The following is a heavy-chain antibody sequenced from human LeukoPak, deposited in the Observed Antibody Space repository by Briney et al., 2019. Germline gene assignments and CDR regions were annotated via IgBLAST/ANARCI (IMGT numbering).Heavy chain of an antibody. V-gene: IGHV1-69*06. CDR1: GYTFSSYA. D-gene: IGHD5-24*01. Sequence: ASVKVSCKASGYTFSSYAISWVRQAPGQGLEWMGGIIPISGTLNYAQRFQDRVTITADKSTSTAYMELSSLRSEDTAVYYCAREMATFDDEYYFDSWGQGTLVTVSS. CDR3: AREMATFDDEYYFDS. CDR2: IIPISGTL. J-gene: IGHJ4*02.